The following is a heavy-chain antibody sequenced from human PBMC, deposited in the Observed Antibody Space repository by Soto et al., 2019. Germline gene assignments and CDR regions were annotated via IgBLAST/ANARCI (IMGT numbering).Heavy chain of an antibody. J-gene: IGHJ4*02. CDR3: ARTYYDFWSGQSTSYYFDY. V-gene: IGHV4-31*03. Sequence: QVQLQESGPGLVKPSQTLSLTCTVSGGSISSGGYYWSWIRQHPGKGLEWIGYIYYSGSTYYNPSLKSRVTISVDTSKNQFSLKLSSVTAADTAVYYCARTYYDFWSGQSTSYYFDYWGQGTLVTVSS. CDR2: IYYSGST. D-gene: IGHD3-3*01. CDR1: GGSISSGGYY.